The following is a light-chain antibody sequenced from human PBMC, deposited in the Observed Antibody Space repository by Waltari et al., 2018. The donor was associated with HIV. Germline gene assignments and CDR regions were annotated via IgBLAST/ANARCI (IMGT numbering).Light chain of an antibody. CDR1: SSDVGSYHL. Sequence: QSALTQPASVSGSPGQSITISCTGTSSDVGSYHLVSWYQPHPGKAPKLMIYEGSKRPSGVSNRFSGSKSGNTASLTISGLQAEDEADYYCCSYAGSSLYVFGTGTKVTVL. V-gene: IGLV2-23*01. J-gene: IGLJ1*01. CDR3: CSYAGSSLYV. CDR2: EGS.